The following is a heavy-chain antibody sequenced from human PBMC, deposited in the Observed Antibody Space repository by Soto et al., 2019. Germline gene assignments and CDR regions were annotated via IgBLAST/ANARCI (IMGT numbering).Heavy chain of an antibody. D-gene: IGHD2-21*02. J-gene: IGHJ4*02. CDR1: GGSISSGSYY. CDR2: IFYSGST. V-gene: IGHV4-30-4*01. CDR3: VRDNGGNSEFGY. Sequence: QVQLQESGPGLVKPSQTLSLTCTVSGGSISSGSYYWSWIRQPPGKGLEWIGYIFYSGSTYYNPSLKSRLTISVDTSKNQFSLQLSSVTAADTAVYYCVRDNGGNSEFGYWGQGTLVPVSS.